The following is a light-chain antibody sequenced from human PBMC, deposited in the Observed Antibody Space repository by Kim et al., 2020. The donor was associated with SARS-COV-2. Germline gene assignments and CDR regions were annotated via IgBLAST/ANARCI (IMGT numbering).Light chain of an antibody. CDR1: QSINSR. J-gene: IGKJ2*01. CDR2: QAS. Sequence: DIQMTQSPSTLSASAGARVTITCRASQSINSRLAWYQQKPGTPPKLLMYQASVLESGVPSRFSGSGSGTEFVLTINSLQPDDSATYYCQHYHGYPYTFGQGTKLEIK. V-gene: IGKV1-5*03. CDR3: QHYHGYPYT.